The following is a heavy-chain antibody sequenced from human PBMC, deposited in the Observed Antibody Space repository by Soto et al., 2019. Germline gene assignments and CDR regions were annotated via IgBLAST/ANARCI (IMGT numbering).Heavy chain of an antibody. CDR2: ISSSSSYI. J-gene: IGHJ5*02. Sequence: EVQLVESGGGLVKPGGSLRLSCAASGFTFSSYSMNWVRQAPGKGLEWVSSISSSSSYIYYADSVKGRFTISRDNAMNSLYLQMNSLRAEDTAVYYCARVVVVVAASNWFDPWGQGTLVTVSS. CDR3: ARVVVVVAASNWFDP. D-gene: IGHD2-15*01. CDR1: GFTFSSYS. V-gene: IGHV3-21*01.